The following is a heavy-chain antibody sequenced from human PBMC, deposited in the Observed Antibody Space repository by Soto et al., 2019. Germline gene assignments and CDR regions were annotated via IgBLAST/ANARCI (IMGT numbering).Heavy chain of an antibody. CDR1: GFTFSSYA. CDR3: AKEWSDARTREKCGLVDY. Sequence: GRPRRLACAAAGFTFSSYAMACVRQAPGKGLEWVSTIRASGTSTYYADSVEGRFSISRDNSKNTLYLQMNSLRAEDTAVYYCAKEWSDARTREKCGLVDYWGQGALVTVSP. CDR2: IRASGTST. J-gene: IGHJ4*02. V-gene: IGHV3-23*01. D-gene: IGHD2-8*01.